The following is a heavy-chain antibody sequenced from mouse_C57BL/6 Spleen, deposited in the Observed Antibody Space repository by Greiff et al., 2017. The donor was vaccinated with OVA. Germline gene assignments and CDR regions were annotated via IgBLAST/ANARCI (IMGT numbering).Heavy chain of an antibody. CDR2: IYPSDSET. D-gene: IGHD3-1*01. Sequence: QVQLKQPGAELVRPGSSVQLSCKASGYTFTSYWMDWVKQRPGQGLEWIGNIYPSDSETHYNQKFKDKATLTVDKSSSTAYMQLSRLTSEDSAVYYCARSGDSNEDYWGQGTSVTVSS. V-gene: IGHV1-61*01. J-gene: IGHJ4*01. CDR1: GYTFTSYW. CDR3: ARSGDSNEDY.